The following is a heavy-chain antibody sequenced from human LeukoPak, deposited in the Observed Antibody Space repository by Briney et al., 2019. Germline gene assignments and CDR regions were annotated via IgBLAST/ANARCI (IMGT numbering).Heavy chain of an antibody. CDR3: ADCGGDCDYYYGMDV. Sequence: SVKVSCKASGGTFSSYAISWVRQAPGQGLEWMGRIIPILGIANYAQKFQGRVTITADKSTSTAYMELSSLRSEDTAVYYCADCGGDCDYYYGMDVWGQGTTVTVSS. CDR1: GGTFSSYA. V-gene: IGHV1-69*04. CDR2: IIPILGIA. J-gene: IGHJ6*02. D-gene: IGHD2-21*02.